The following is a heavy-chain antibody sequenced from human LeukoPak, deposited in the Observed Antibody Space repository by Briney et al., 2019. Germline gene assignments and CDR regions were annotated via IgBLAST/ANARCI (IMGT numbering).Heavy chain of an antibody. D-gene: IGHD3-16*01. Sequence: GGSLRLSCAASRFMHYRNEIIGIRQAPGKGLEWLSYISGSGTTIYYADSVKGRFPISRDNAKNSLYLQMNSLRAEDTAVYYCTSPECVPGWGDHWGQGILVTVSS. CDR1: RFMHYRNE. CDR2: ISGSGTTI. V-gene: IGHV3-48*03. CDR3: TSPECVPGWGDH. J-gene: IGHJ4*02.